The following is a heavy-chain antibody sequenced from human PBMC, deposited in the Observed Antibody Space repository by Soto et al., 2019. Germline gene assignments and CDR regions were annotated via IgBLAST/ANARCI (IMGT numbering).Heavy chain of an antibody. J-gene: IGHJ6*02. CDR3: ARDRVVSSQGNYGMDV. Sequence: ASVKVSCKASGYTFTSYGISWGRQAPGQGLEWMGWISAYNSNTNYAQKLQGRVTMTTDTSTSTAYMEQRSLRSDDTAVYYCARDRVVSSQGNYGMDVWGQGTTVTVSS. D-gene: IGHD3-10*01. CDR2: ISAYNSNT. V-gene: IGHV1-18*01. CDR1: GYTFTSYG.